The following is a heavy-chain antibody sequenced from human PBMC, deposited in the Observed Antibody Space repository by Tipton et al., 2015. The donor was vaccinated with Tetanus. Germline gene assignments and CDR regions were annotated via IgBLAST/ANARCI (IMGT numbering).Heavy chain of an antibody. D-gene: IGHD5-12*01. J-gene: IGHJ4*02. V-gene: IGHV4-30-2*01. CDR1: GFTFSSYS. CDR3: VRGRGLGAYSFGFEY. Sequence: LRLSCAASGFTFSSYSMTWIRQPPGQGLEWLGYIYQTDSTYYNPSVRSRLTLSLRRSKNQVSLKLSSVTAADTAVYYCVRGRGLGAYSFGFEYWGQGALVTVSS. CDR2: IYQTDST.